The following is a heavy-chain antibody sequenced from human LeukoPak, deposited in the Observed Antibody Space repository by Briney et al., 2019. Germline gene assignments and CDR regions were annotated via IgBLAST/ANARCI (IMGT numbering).Heavy chain of an antibody. Sequence: SETLSLTCTVSGGSFSSGSYYWSWIRQPPGKGLEWIGYIYYSGSTNYNPSLKSRVTISADTSKNQFSLKLSSVTAADTAVYYCAREIKGYSYGYVDYWGQGTLVTVSS. CDR2: IYYSGST. CDR3: AREIKGYSYGYVDY. CDR1: GGSFSSGSYY. J-gene: IGHJ4*02. D-gene: IGHD5-18*01. V-gene: IGHV4-61*01.